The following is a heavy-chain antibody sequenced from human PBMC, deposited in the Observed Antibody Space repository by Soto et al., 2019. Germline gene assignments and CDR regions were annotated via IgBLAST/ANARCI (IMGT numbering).Heavy chain of an antibody. D-gene: IGHD6-13*01. CDR3: ARSRSAAGTGDYGMDV. CDR1: GGSFSGYY. CDR2: INHSGST. V-gene: IGHV4-34*01. Sequence: SETLSLTCAVYGGSFSGYYWSWIRQPPGKGLEWIGEINHSGSTNYNPSLKSRVTISVDTSKNQFSLKLSSVTAADTAVYYCARSRSAAGTGDYGMDVWGQGTTVTVSS. J-gene: IGHJ6*02.